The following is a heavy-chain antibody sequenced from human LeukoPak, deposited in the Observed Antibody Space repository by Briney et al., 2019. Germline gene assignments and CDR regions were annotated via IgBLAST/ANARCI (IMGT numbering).Heavy chain of an antibody. J-gene: IGHJ4*02. CDR1: GYSISSGYY. CDR3: ARDNYGLLFDY. Sequence: SETLSLTCTVSGYSISSGYYWSWIRQPPGKGLEWIGYIQYRGSTNYNPSLKSRVTISVDTSKNQFSLKVSSVTAADTAVYYCARDNYGLLFDYWGQGTLVTVSS. D-gene: IGHD3-22*01. V-gene: IGHV4-61*01. CDR2: IQYRGST.